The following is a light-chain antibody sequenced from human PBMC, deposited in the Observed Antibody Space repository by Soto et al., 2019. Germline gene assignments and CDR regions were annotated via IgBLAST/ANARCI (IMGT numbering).Light chain of an antibody. CDR1: QSVSSS. V-gene: IGKV3-11*01. CDR3: HHRGNGIT. Sequence: EVVLTKSPVTLSLSPGATATLSCGASQSVSSSLAWYQQKPGQAPRLLIYDASSRATGIPARFSGSGSGTDFALTISSLEPEYFAVYYCHHRGNGITFGQGTRLEIK. CDR2: DAS. J-gene: IGKJ5*01.